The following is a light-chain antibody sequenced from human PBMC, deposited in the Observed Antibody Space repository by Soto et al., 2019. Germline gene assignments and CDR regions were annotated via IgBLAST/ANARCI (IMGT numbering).Light chain of an antibody. CDR1: YGSVSTNYY. Sequence: QAVVTQEPSFSVSPGGTVTLTCGLSYGSVSTNYYCSWFQQTPGQTPRTLIYSTNSRSSGVPDRFTGSILGNRAALTITGAQADDEAYYYCVLYMGSGILIFGGGTKLTVL. J-gene: IGLJ2*01. CDR3: VLYMGSGILI. V-gene: IGLV8-61*01. CDR2: STN.